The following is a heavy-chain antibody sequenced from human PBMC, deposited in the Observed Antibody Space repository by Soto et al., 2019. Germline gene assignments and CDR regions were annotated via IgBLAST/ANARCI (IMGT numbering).Heavy chain of an antibody. J-gene: IGHJ4*02. CDR2: ISSSSSTI. V-gene: IGHV3-48*01. CDR3: ARDRTTSYFDY. Sequence: EVQLVESGGGLVQPGGSLRLSRAASGFTFSSYSMNWVRQAPGKGLEWVSYISSSSSTIYYADSVKGRFTISRDNAKNSLYLQMNSLRAEDTAVYYCARDRTTSYFDYWGQGTLVTVSS. D-gene: IGHD4-17*01. CDR1: GFTFSSYS.